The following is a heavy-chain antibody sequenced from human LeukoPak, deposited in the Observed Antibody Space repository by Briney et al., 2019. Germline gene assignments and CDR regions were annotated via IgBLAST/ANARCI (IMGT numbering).Heavy chain of an antibody. V-gene: IGHV4-39*01. Sequence: SETLSLTCTVSGGSISSSSYFWGWIRQPPGKGLEWIGSISYSGNSYYNPSLKSRVTISVDTSKNQFSLKLNSVSAADTAVYYCARGRGYCSSTSCYTEGYYFDYWGQGTLVTVSS. D-gene: IGHD2-2*02. CDR1: GGSISSSSYF. J-gene: IGHJ4*02. CDR2: ISYSGNS. CDR3: ARGRGYCSSTSCYTEGYYFDY.